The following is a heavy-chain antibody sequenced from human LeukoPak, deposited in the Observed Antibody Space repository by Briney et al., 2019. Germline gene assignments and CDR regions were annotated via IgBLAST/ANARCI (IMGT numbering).Heavy chain of an antibody. J-gene: IGHJ3*02. CDR3: ARDKIVRAAHDAFDI. CDR2: IYYTGRT. Sequence: SETLSLTCTVSGGSITSSTYCWGWISQPPGKGLEWIGSIYYTGRTYYNPSLKSRVTISIDTSKNQFSLNLTSVTAADTAVYFCARDKIVRAAHDAFDIWGQGTMVTVSS. D-gene: IGHD3-10*01. CDR1: GGSITSSTYC. V-gene: IGHV4-39*07.